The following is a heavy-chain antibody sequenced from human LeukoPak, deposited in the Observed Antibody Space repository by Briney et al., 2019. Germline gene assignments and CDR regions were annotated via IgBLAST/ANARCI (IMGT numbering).Heavy chain of an antibody. V-gene: IGHV3-30*02. CDR1: AFTFSSYG. Sequence: PGGSLRLSCAASAFTFSSYGMHWVRQAPGKGLEWVAFIRYDGSNKYYADSVKGRFTISRDNSKNTLYLQMNSLRAEDTAVYYCAKDRAYQLHMDTAMAGYFDYWGQGTLVTVSS. D-gene: IGHD5-18*01. CDR2: IRYDGSNK. J-gene: IGHJ4*02. CDR3: AKDRAYQLHMDTAMAGYFDY.